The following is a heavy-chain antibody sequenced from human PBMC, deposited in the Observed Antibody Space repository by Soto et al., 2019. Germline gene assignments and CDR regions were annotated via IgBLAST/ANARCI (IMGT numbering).Heavy chain of an antibody. CDR2: IYYNGRT. Sequence: QLQLQESGPGLVKPSETLSLTCSVSGGSVGSSNYYWGWVRQPPGEGLEWIGSIYYNGRTNYNPSLNSRVTISLDTSKNQFSLKLTSVTAADTAIYYCARQEGYTSGYQGYWGQGTLVTVSS. J-gene: IGHJ4*02. CDR1: GGSVGSSNYY. CDR3: ARQEGYTSGYQGY. D-gene: IGHD5-12*01. V-gene: IGHV4-39*01.